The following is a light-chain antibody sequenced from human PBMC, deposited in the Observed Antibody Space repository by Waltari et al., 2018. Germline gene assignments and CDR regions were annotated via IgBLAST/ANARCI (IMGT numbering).Light chain of an antibody. Sequence: EIVLTQSPATLSLSPGERATLSCRASESIGIYLTWYQHKPGQAPRLLIYEASNRATGIPARFSGGGSGRDFTLTINSLEPEDFTVYYCQHRRNWPPYTFGQGTKLEIK. CDR1: ESIGIY. CDR3: QHRRNWPPYT. J-gene: IGKJ2*01. CDR2: EAS. V-gene: IGKV3-11*02.